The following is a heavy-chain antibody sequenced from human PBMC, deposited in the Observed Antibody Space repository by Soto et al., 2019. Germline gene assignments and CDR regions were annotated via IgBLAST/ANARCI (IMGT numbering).Heavy chain of an antibody. CDR2: ISAYNGNT. Sequence: QVPLVQSGAEVKKPGASVKVSCKASGYTFTSYGISWVRQAPGQGLEWMGWISAYNGNTNYAQKLQGRVTMTTDTSTSTAYMELRSLRSDDTAVYYCARLISGHYCSGGSCLGYWGQGTLVTVSS. J-gene: IGHJ4*02. CDR1: GYTFTSYG. V-gene: IGHV1-18*01. D-gene: IGHD2-15*01. CDR3: ARLISGHYCSGGSCLGY.